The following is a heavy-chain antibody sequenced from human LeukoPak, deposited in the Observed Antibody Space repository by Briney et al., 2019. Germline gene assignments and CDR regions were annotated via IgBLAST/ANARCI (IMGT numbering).Heavy chain of an antibody. D-gene: IGHD3-22*01. Sequence: GGSLRDFCTASGFTFGDYAMSWFRQAPEKGLEWVGFIRSKAYGGTTEYAASVKGRFTISRDDSKSIAYLQMNSLKTEDTAVYYCTREAQGYYDSSGHYYWGQGTLVTVSS. CDR1: GFTFGDYA. V-gene: IGHV3-49*03. CDR2: IRSKAYGGTT. CDR3: TREAQGYYDSSGHYY. J-gene: IGHJ4*02.